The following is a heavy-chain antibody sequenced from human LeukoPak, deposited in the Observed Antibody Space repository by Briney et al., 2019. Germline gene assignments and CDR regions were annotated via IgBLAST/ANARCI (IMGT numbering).Heavy chain of an antibody. Sequence: GGSLRLSCAASGFTVSSNYMSWVRQAPGKGLEWVSVIYSGGSTYYADSVKGRFTISRDNSKNTLYLQMNSLRAEDTAVYYCAKDYRAAAGSVFDYWGQGTLVTVSS. CDR2: IYSGGST. CDR3: AKDYRAAAGSVFDY. CDR1: GFTVSSNY. V-gene: IGHV3-53*01. D-gene: IGHD6-13*01. J-gene: IGHJ4*02.